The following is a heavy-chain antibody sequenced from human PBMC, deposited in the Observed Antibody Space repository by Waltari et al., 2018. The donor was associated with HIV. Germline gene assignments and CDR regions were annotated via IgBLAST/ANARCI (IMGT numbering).Heavy chain of an antibody. CDR3: ASLTPITMIRGAYFYYGMDV. CDR1: GFTFSSYT. Sequence: EVQLVESGGGLVKPGGSLRLSCAASGFTFSSYTMNWVRQAPGKGLECVSSITSTSGSIYYADSVKGRFTISRDNAKNSLYLQMNVLRAEDTALYYCASLTPITMIRGAYFYYGMDVWGQGTTVTVSS. V-gene: IGHV3-21*01. CDR2: ITSTSGSI. J-gene: IGHJ6*02. D-gene: IGHD3-10*01.